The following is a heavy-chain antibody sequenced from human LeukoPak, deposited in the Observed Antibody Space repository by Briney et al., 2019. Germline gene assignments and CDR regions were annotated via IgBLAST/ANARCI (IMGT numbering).Heavy chain of an antibody. J-gene: IGHJ4*02. CDR1: GYTFTGYY. CDR2: INPNSGGT. CDR3: ARVHPSIAAQSPFDY. Sequence: ASVKVSCKASGYTFTGYYMHWVRQAPGQGLEWMGRINPNSGGTNYAQKFQGRVTMTRDTSISTAYMELSRLRSDDTAVYYCARVHPSIAAQSPFDYWGQGTLVTVSS. D-gene: IGHD6-6*01. V-gene: IGHV1-2*06.